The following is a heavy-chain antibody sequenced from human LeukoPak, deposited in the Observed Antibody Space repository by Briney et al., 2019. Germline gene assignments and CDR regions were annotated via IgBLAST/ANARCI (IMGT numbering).Heavy chain of an antibody. CDR3: ARRVHWNYSVV. CDR1: GGSISSSSYY. D-gene: IGHD1-7*01. V-gene: IGHV4-39*01. CDR2: IYYSGST. Sequence: SETLSLTCTVSGGSISSSSYYWGWIRQPPGKGLEWIGSIYYSGSTYYNPSLKSRVTISVDTSKNQFSLKLSSVTAADTAVYYCARRVHWNYSVVCGQGTLVTVSS. J-gene: IGHJ4*02.